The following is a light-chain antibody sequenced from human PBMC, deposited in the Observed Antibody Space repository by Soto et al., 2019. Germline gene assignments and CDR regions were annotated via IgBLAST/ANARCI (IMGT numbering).Light chain of an antibody. J-gene: IGKJ1*01. CDR3: QQYNNWPRT. CDR2: GAS. V-gene: IGKV3-15*01. CDR1: QSLSTN. Sequence: EIVMTQSPATLSVSPGERATFSCRASQSLSTNLAWYQQKPGQAPRLLIYGASTRATGIPTRFSGSGSGTEFTLTISSRQSEDFASYFCQQYNNWPRTFGQGTKVEIK.